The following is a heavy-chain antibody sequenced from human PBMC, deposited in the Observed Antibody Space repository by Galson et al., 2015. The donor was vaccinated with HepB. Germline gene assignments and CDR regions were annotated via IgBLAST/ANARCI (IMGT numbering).Heavy chain of an antibody. D-gene: IGHD3-22*01. J-gene: IGHJ4*02. CDR2: ISYDGSNK. CDR3: ARDGVWENYDSSGYLRGYFDY. CDR1: GFTFSSYA. V-gene: IGHV3-30-3*01. Sequence: SLRLSCAASGFTFSSYAMHWVRQAPGKGLEWVAVISYDGSNKYYADSVKGRFTISRDNSKNTLYLQMNSLRAEDTAVYYCARDGVWENYDSSGYLRGYFDYWGQGTLVTVSS.